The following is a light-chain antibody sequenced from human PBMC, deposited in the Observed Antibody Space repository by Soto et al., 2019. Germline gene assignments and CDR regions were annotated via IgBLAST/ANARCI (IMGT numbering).Light chain of an antibody. CDR2: GVS. J-gene: IGKJ3*01. CDR3: QQYGSSRPFT. Sequence: ETVLTQSPGTLSLSPGERATLSCRASQNLNSNFLAWYQQKPGQAPRPLIYGVSNRATGIPDRFSGSGSGTDVSLTISRLEPEDFAVYYCQQYGSSRPFTFGPGTKVDIK. CDR1: QNLNSNF. V-gene: IGKV3-20*01.